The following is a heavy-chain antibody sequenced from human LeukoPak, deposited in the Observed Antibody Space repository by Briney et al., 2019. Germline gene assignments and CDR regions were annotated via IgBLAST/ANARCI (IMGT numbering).Heavy chain of an antibody. CDR2: ISAYNGNT. CDR3: ARDLKAAAGTPPLVDY. Sequence: ASVKVSCKASGYTFTSYGISWVRQAPGQGLEWMGWISAYNGNTNYAQKLQGRVTMTTDTSTSTAYMELRSLRSDDTAVYYCARDLKAAAGTPPLVDYWGQGTLVTVSS. D-gene: IGHD6-13*01. V-gene: IGHV1-18*01. J-gene: IGHJ4*02. CDR1: GYTFTSYG.